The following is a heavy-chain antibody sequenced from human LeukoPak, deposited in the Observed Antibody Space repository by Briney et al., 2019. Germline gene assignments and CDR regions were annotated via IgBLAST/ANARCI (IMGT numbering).Heavy chain of an antibody. V-gene: IGHV1-69*05. J-gene: IGHJ4*02. D-gene: IGHD6-19*01. CDR2: IIPIFGTA. CDR1: GGTFSSYA. Sequence: SVKVSCKASGGTFSSYAISWVRQAPGQGLEWMGGIIPIFGTANYAQKFQGRVTITTDESTSTAYMELRSLRSDDTAVYYCARPGYSSGWYYYWGQGTLVTVSS. CDR3: ARPGYSSGWYYY.